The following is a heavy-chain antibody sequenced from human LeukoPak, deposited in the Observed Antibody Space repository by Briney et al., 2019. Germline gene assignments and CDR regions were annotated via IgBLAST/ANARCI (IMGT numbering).Heavy chain of an antibody. J-gene: IGHJ4*02. D-gene: IGHD5-24*01. Sequence: PSETLSLTCTVSGGSISSIAYYWGWIRQPPGKGLESIGSIYYSGSTYYDPSTKSRVTISVGTSKNQFSLKLSSVTAADTAVYYCARLRDWVLDYWGQGTLVTVSS. CDR1: GGSISSIAYY. CDR3: ARLRDWVLDY. CDR2: IYYSGST. V-gene: IGHV4-39*01.